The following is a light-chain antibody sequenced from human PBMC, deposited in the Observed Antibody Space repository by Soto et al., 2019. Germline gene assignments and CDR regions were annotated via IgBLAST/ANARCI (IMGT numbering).Light chain of an antibody. Sequence: EIVLTQSPATLSLSPGERATLSCRASPSVTNYLAWYQQKPGKPPRLLMYGAFNRAGGILARFSGSGSGTDFITITISLEPQDYLVYYCRQRNNWSPVTFGQGTRLEIK. CDR2: GAF. J-gene: IGKJ5*01. CDR1: PSVTNY. V-gene: IGKV3-11*01. CDR3: RQRNNWSPVT.